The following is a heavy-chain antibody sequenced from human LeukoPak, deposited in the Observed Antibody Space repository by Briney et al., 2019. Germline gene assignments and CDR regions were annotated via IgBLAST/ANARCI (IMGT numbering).Heavy chain of an antibody. Sequence: ASVKVSCKASGYTFTGYYMHWVRQAPGQGLEWMGWINPNSGGTNYAQKFQGRVTMTRDTSISTAYMELSRLRSDDTAVYYCARDQGLLWSPDYWGQGTPVTVTS. CDR1: GYTFTGYY. CDR3: ARDQGLLWSPDY. CDR2: INPNSGGT. J-gene: IGHJ4*02. D-gene: IGHD3-10*01. V-gene: IGHV1-2*02.